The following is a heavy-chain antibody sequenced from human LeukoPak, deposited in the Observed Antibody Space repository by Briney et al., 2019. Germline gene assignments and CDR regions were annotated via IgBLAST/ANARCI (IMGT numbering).Heavy chain of an antibody. CDR1: GFTFSSYR. J-gene: IGHJ4*02. D-gene: IGHD3-3*01. Sequence: PGGSLRLSCAASGFTFSSYRMSWVRQAPGKGLEWVSSISSSSSSIQYADSVKGRFTIARDNTKNLLYLQMNSLRADDTSVYYRARDPDRLRFPFDHWGQGTLLTVSS. CDR3: ARDPDRLRFPFDH. CDR2: ISSSSSSI. V-gene: IGHV3-21*01.